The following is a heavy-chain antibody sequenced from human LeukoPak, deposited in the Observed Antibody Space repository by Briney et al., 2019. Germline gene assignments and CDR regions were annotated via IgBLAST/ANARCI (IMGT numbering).Heavy chain of an antibody. CDR3: ARQLPTAAADTRGYFDY. CDR2: LYYGENS. J-gene: IGHJ4*02. V-gene: IGHV4-39*01. CDR1: GGSISIISSSTYY. D-gene: IGHD6-25*01. Sequence: SETLSLTCTVSGGSISIISSSTYYWGWIHQPPWKGLEWIGSLYYGENSHYNPSLKSRATLSVDTSNNQFSLKLTSVTAADAAVYFCARQLPTAAADTRGYFDYWGQGTVVTVSS.